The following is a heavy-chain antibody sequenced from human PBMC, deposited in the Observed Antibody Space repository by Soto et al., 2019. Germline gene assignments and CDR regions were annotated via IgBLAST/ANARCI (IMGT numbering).Heavy chain of an antibody. Sequence: ASVKVSCKASGYTFANYAMHWVRQAPGQRLEWMGWINAGNGNTKYPQKLQGRVTITRDTSASIAYMELSSLRSEDTAVYYCAREKDQFEDIVEVPGLLYVWGQGTTVIVSS. D-gene: IGHD2-2*01. CDR3: AREKDQFEDIVEVPGLLYV. CDR1: GYTFANYA. V-gene: IGHV1-3*01. J-gene: IGHJ6*02. CDR2: INAGNGNT.